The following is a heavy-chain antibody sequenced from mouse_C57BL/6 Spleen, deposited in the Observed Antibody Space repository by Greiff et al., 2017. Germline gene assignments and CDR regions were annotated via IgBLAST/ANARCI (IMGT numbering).Heavy chain of an antibody. CDR3: AKSHYYGSSYGYFDV. V-gene: IGHV2-4*01. CDR2: IWSGGST. D-gene: IGHD1-1*01. Sequence: QVQLKQSGPGLVQPSQSLSITCTVSGFSLTSYGVHWVRQPPGKGLEWLGVIWSGGSTDYNAAFISRLSISKDNSKSQVFFKMNSLQADDTAIYYWAKSHYYGSSYGYFDVWGTGTTVTVSS. CDR1: GFSLTSYG. J-gene: IGHJ1*03.